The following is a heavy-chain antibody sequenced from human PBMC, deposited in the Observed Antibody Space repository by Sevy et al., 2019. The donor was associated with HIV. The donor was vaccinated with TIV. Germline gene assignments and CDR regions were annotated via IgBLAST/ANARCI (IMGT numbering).Heavy chain of an antibody. CDR1: GFTFSTYG. V-gene: IGHV3-30*18. Sequence: GGSLRLSCAASGFTFSTYGMHWVRQAPGKGLEWVAVISYDGSNKYYADSVKGRFTISRDNSKHTLYVQMNSVRAEDTAVYYCAKEGNSGSSTSTPYGMDVWGQGTTVTVSS. CDR2: ISYDGSNK. D-gene: IGHD2-2*01. J-gene: IGHJ6*02. CDR3: AKEGNSGSSTSTPYGMDV.